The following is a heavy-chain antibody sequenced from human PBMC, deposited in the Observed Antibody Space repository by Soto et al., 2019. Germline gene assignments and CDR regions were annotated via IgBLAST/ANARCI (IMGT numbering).Heavy chain of an antibody. CDR2: INHSGST. D-gene: IGHD4-17*01. CDR3: ARGHYGNWFDT. CDR1: GGSFSGYY. V-gene: IGHV4-34*01. J-gene: IGHJ5*02. Sequence: PSETLSLTCAVYGGSFSGYYWSWIRQPPGKGLEWIGEINHSGSTNYNPSLKSRVTISVDTSKNQFSLKLSSVTAADTAVYYCARGHYGNWFDTWGQGTLVTVSS.